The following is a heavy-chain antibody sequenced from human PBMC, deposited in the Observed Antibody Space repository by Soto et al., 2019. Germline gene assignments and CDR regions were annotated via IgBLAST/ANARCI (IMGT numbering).Heavy chain of an antibody. J-gene: IGHJ4*02. CDR1: GYTFTSYY. CDR2: VNPTGGST. D-gene: IGHD6-25*01. V-gene: IGHV1-46*03. CDR3: ARHLAAGDS. Sequence: QVQLVQSGAEVKKPVASVRVSCKASGYTFTSYYIHWVRQAPGQGLEWMAIVNPTGGSTNYAQKFQGRVSVTFDTCTSTVFMELNSLRYGDTAVYYCARHLAAGDSWGQGTLVTVSS.